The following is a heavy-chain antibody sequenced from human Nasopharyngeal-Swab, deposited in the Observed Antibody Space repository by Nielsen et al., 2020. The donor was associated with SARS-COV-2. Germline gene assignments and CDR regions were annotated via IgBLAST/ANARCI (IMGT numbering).Heavy chain of an antibody. CDR1: GYTFTGYY. J-gene: IGHJ3*02. CDR2: INPNSGGT. Sequence: ASVKVSCKASGYTFTGYYMHWVRQAPGQGPEWMGRINPNSGGTNYAQKFQGRVTMTRDTSISTAYMELSRLRSDDTAVYYCARAFYCGGDCSSNAFDIWGQGTMVTVSS. V-gene: IGHV1-2*06. CDR3: ARAFYCGGDCSSNAFDI. D-gene: IGHD2-21*02.